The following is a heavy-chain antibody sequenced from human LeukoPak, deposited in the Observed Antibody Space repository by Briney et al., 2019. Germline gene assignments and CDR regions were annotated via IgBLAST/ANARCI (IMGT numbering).Heavy chain of an antibody. CDR2: ISYDGSNK. V-gene: IGHV3-30-3*01. Sequence: PGGSLRLSCAASGFTFSSYAMHWLRQAPGKGLEWVAVISYDGSNKYYADSVKGRFTISRDNSKNTLYLQMNSLRAEDTAVYYCARAPEFASSSWYPSFDYWGQGTLVTVSS. J-gene: IGHJ4*02. CDR3: ARAPEFASSSWYPSFDY. D-gene: IGHD6-13*01. CDR1: GFTFSSYA.